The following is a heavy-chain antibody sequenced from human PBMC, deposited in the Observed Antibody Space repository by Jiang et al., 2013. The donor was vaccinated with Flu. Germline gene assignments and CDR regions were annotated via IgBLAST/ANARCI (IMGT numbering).Heavy chain of an antibody. Sequence: DYAXPVKGRFTISRDDSKNTLYLQMNSLKTEDTAVYYCTTDRGSSSFDYWGQGTLVTVSS. D-gene: IGHD6-13*01. V-gene: IGHV3-15*01. CDR3: TTDRGSSSFDY. J-gene: IGHJ4*02.